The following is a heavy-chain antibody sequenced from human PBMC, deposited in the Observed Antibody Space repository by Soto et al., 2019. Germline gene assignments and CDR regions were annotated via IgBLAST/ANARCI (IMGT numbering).Heavy chain of an antibody. CDR3: AKDLIRGDGYVDFDY. V-gene: IGHV3-23*01. CDR1: GFIFSNYA. J-gene: IGHJ4*02. Sequence: EVELLESGGAVIQPGGSLRLSCAASGFIFSNYAMFWVRQAPGKGLDWVSTIYAGGGTTHYAESVKGRFTISRDNSNNRLYLQMNNLRAEDTAVYFCAKDLIRGDGYVDFDYWGQGTLVTVSS. D-gene: IGHD3-10*01. CDR2: IYAGGGTT.